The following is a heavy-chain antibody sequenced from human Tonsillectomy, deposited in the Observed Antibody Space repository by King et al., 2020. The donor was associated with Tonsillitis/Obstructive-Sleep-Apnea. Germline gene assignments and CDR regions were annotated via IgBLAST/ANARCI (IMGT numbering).Heavy chain of an antibody. D-gene: IGHD6-13*01. Sequence: QLVQSGAEVKKPGASVKVSCKASGYTFSTYGISWVRQAPGQGLEWTGWISAHNGNTNYAQILQGRVTMTTDTSTSTAYMELRSLRSDDTAVYYCARDYHEQPNFVDYWGQGTLVTVSS. CDR1: GYTFSTYG. V-gene: IGHV1-18*01. J-gene: IGHJ4*02. CDR3: ARDYHEQPNFVDY. CDR2: ISAHNGNT.